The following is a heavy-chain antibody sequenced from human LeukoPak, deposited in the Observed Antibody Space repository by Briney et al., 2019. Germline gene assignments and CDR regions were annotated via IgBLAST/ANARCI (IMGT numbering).Heavy chain of an antibody. V-gene: IGHV4-34*01. D-gene: IGHD2-2*01. CDR1: GGSFSGYY. Sequence: ASETLSLTCAVYGGSFSGYYWSWIRQPPGKGLEWIGEINHSGSTNYNPSLKSRVTISVDTSKNQFSLKLSSVTAADTAVYYCATRYCSSTSCYTFDYWGQGTLVTVSS. J-gene: IGHJ4*02. CDR3: ATRYCSSTSCYTFDY. CDR2: INHSGST.